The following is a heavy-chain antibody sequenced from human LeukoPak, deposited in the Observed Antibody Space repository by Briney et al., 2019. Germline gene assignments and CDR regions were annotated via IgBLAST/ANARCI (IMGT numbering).Heavy chain of an antibody. CDR2: ISAYNGNT. D-gene: IGHD2-2*01. Sequence: ASVKVSCKASGGTFSSYAISWVRQAPGQGLEWMGWISAYNGNTNYAQKLQGRVTITTDESTSTAYMELSSLRSEDTAVYYCASAQGSSRYQLPSAMGGNWFDPWGQGTLVTVSS. V-gene: IGHV1-18*01. J-gene: IGHJ5*02. CDR1: GGTFSSYA. CDR3: ASAQGSSRYQLPSAMGGNWFDP.